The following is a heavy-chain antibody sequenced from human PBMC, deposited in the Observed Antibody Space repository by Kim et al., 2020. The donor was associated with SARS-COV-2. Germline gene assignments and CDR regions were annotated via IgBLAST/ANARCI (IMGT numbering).Heavy chain of an antibody. CDR2: ISYDGSNK. CDR3: ARDSTPDYYGSGSYTLDTVNNWFDP. V-gene: IGHV3-30*04. Sequence: GGSLRLSCAASGFTFSSYAMHWVRQAPGKGLEWVAVISYDGSNKYYADSVKGRFTISRDNSKNTLYLQMNSLRAEDTAVYYCARDSTPDYYGSGSYTLDTVNNWFDPWGQGTLVTVSS. J-gene: IGHJ5*02. D-gene: IGHD3-10*01. CDR1: GFTFSSYA.